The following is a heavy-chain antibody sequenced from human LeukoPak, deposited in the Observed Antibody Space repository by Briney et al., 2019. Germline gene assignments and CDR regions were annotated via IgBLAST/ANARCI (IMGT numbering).Heavy chain of an antibody. D-gene: IGHD2-2*01. V-gene: IGHV3-21*01. Sequence: GGSLRLSCAASGFTFSSYSMNWVRQAPGKGLELVSSISSSSSYIYYADSVKGRFTISRDNAKNSLYLQMNSLRAEDTAVYYCASGVLGYCSSTSCYGGVYWGQGTLVTVSS. CDR3: ASGVLGYCSSTSCYGGVY. CDR2: ISSSSSYI. CDR1: GFTFSSYS. J-gene: IGHJ4*02.